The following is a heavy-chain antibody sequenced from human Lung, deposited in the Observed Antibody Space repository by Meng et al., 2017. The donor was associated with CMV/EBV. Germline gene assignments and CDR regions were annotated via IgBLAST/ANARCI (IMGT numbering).Heavy chain of an antibody. V-gene: IGHV4-4*02. CDR3: LRRSGGSV. CDR2: IPHRGSS. Sequence: QVQLRGSGPGLVKPSETLSLTCAVPGDSITNHNWWAWVRQPPGKGLEWIGEIPHRGSSAYNPSLKSRVSMSIDKSKNQFSLKLTSVTAADTAVYHCLRRSGGSVWGQGTLVTVSS. J-gene: IGHJ1*01. D-gene: IGHD3-10*01. CDR1: GDSITNHNW.